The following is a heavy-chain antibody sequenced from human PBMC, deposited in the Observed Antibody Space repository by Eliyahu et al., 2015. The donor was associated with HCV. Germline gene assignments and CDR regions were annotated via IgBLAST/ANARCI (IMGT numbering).Heavy chain of an antibody. CDR1: GFTFXDYG. J-gene: IGHJ3*02. CDR3: GKDRNVVRAADVFEM. V-gene: IGHV3-30*18. CDR2: ISYSGNDQ. D-gene: IGHD1-14*01. Sequence: QVRLVESGGGVVQPGRSLRLSCAASGFTFXDYGMHWVRQAPGKGLEWLAMISYSGNDQYYAESVKGRFNIFRDDSKSTLFLEVDSLRPEDTAVYYCGKDRNVVRAADVFEMWGQGTTVTVS.